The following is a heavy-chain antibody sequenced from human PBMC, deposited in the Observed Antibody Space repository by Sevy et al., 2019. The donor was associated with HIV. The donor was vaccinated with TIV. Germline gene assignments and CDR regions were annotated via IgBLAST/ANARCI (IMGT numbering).Heavy chain of an antibody. Sequence: GGSLRLSCAASGFTFSKYSMSWVRQPPGKGLEWVSTLSFGLGELNYVDSLKGRFTISRDNSKSSVYLQMNNLRPEDTAVYYCAREGCTKPHDYWGQGTLVTVSS. J-gene: IGHJ4*02. CDR1: GFTFSKYS. D-gene: IGHD2-8*01. V-gene: IGHV3-23*01. CDR3: AREGCTKPHDY. CDR2: LSFGLGEL.